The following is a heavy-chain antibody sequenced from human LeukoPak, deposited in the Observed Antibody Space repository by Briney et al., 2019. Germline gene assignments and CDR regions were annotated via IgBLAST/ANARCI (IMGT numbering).Heavy chain of an antibody. Sequence: GGSLRLSCAASGFIFSSYWMIWVRQAPGKGLEWEANIKQDGSEKYYVDSVKGRFTISRDNAKHSLSLQMNSLRAEDTAVYYCARDRLYGPPDYWGQGTLVTVSS. J-gene: IGHJ4*02. CDR2: IKQDGSEK. CDR3: ARDRLYGPPDY. D-gene: IGHD4-17*01. CDR1: GFIFSSYW. V-gene: IGHV3-7*01.